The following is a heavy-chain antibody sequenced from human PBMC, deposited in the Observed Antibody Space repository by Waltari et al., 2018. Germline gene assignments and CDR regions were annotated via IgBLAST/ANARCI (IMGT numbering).Heavy chain of an antibody. J-gene: IGHJ4*02. Sequence: QVQLVESGGGVVLPGGALRLSCKASGGMSRRQDMNWVRQAPGMGLEWVSLIRFDGGQKFYADTVKGRFTVSRDNSRDTLYLHMESLRSGDTATYFCATQASISSPSFWGRGTLVTVSS. D-gene: IGHD3-16*02. CDR2: IRFDGGQK. CDR1: GGMSRRQD. CDR3: ATQASISSPSF. V-gene: IGHV3-30*02.